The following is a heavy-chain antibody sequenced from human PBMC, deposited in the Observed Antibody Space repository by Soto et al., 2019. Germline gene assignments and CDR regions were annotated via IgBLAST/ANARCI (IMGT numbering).Heavy chain of an antibody. Sequence: EVQLVESGGGLVQPGGSLRLSCAASGFTFSSYWMSWVRQAPGKGRDRVAKIKQEGSEKYYVDSVKGRCTLSRDNGKTSLYLQMNSLIAEDTAVYYGARSIAQDYWGQGTLVTVAS. D-gene: IGHD6-6*01. J-gene: IGHJ4*02. CDR2: IKQEGSEK. CDR3: ARSIAQDY. V-gene: IGHV3-7*01. CDR1: GFTFSSYW.